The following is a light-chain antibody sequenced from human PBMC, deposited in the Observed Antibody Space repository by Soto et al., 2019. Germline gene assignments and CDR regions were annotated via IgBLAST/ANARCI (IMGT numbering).Light chain of an antibody. CDR3: SSYAGSGTWV. Sequence: QSALTQPASVSGSPGQSITISCTGTSSDVGNSNRVSWYQHHPGTDPKVMIYEGIKRPSGVSIRFSGSKSGNAASLTISGLQAEDEADYYCSSYAGSGTWVFGGGTKLTVL. CDR1: SSDVGNSNR. V-gene: IGLV2-23*01. CDR2: EGI. J-gene: IGLJ3*02.